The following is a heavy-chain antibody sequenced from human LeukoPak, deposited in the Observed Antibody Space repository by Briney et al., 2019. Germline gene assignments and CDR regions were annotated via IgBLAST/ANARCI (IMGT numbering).Heavy chain of an antibody. J-gene: IGHJ4*02. V-gene: IGHV1-2*06. CDR2: INPNSGGT. CDR1: GYTFTGYY. CDR3: ARDSYYDSSGETSLDDY. Sequence: ASVKVSCKASGYTFTGYYMHWVRQAPGQGLEWMGRINPNSGGTNYVQKFQGRVTMTRDTSISTAYMELSRLRSDDTAVYYCARDSYYDSSGETSLDDYWGQGTLVTVSS. D-gene: IGHD3-22*01.